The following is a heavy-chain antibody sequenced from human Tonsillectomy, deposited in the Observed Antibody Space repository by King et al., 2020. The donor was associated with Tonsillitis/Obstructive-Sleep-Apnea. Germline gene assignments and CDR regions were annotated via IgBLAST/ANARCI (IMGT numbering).Heavy chain of an antibody. CDR1: GGSISTYY. V-gene: IGHV4-59*01. CDR3: AREKYSDTLYYFDY. CDR2: IYYSGST. Sequence: QLQESGPGLVKPSETLSLTCAVSGGSISTYYWSWIRQPPGKGLEWVGYIYYSGSTTYNHSLKSRGTISVDTSKNHVSLKLGSVTAADTAVYYCAREKYSDTLYYFDYWGQGTLVTVSS. J-gene: IGHJ4*02. D-gene: IGHD6-6*01.